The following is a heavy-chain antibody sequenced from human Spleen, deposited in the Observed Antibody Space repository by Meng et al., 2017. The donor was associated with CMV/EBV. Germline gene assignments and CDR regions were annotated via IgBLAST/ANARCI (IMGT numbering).Heavy chain of an antibody. Sequence: ASVKVSCKASGYTFTSYYMHWVRQAPGQGLEWMGIINPSGGSTSYAQKFQGRVTMTTDTSTSTAYMELRSLRTDDTALYYCARRPLSVGGTSVDYWGQGTLVTVSS. D-gene: IGHD1-26*01. V-gene: IGHV1-46*01. J-gene: IGHJ4*02. CDR2: INPSGGST. CDR1: GYTFTSYY. CDR3: ARRPLSVGGTSVDY.